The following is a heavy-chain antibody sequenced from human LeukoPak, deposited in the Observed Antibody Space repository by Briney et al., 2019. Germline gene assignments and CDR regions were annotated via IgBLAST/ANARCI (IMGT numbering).Heavy chain of an antibody. CDR1: GFTFSSYS. J-gene: IGHJ4*02. CDR3: ARGPQSYYYDSSGYYIDY. CDR2: IWYDGSNK. Sequence: GGSLRLSCAASGFTFSSYSMHWVRQAPGQGLEWVAVIWYDGSNKYYADSVKGRFTISRDNSKNTLYLQMNSLRAEDTAVYYCARGPQSYYYDSSGYYIDYWGQGTLVTVSS. D-gene: IGHD3-22*01. V-gene: IGHV3-33*01.